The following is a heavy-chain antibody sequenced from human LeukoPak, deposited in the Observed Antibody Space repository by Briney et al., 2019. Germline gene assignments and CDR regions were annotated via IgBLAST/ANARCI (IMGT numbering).Heavy chain of an antibody. V-gene: IGHV3-7*01. CDR2: IKQDGSKK. Sequence: GGSLRLSCVASGFPFSSYWMTWVRQAPGKGLEWVANIKQDGSKKSYVDSVKGRFTISRDDAKNTLYLQMNSLRAEDTAVYYCARDAVDTANAVWGQGTTVTVSS. D-gene: IGHD5-18*01. CDR3: ARDAVDTANAV. CDR1: GFPFSSYW. J-gene: IGHJ6*02.